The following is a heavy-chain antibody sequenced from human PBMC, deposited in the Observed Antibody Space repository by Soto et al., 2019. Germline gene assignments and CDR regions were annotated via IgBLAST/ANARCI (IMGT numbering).Heavy chain of an antibody. CDR1: GFTFSDYY. CDR3: ARPALLVSTFDY. Sequence: GGSLRLSCAASGFTFSDYYMSWIRQAPGKGLEWVSYISSSGSTIYYADSVKGRFTISRDNSKNTLYLQMNSLRAEDTAVYYCARPALLVSTFDYWGQGTVVTVSS. V-gene: IGHV3-11*04. J-gene: IGHJ4*02. CDR2: ISSSGSTI. D-gene: IGHD5-12*01.